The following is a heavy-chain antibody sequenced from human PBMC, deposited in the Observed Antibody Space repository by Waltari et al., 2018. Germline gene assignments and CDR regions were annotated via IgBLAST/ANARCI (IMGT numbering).Heavy chain of an antibody. CDR1: GYTFTDYY. Sequence: VQLVQSGAEVKKPGATVKISCKVSGYTFTDYYMHWVQQAPGKGLEWMGWISAYNGNTNYAQKLQGRVTMTTDTSTSTAYMELRSLRSDDTAVYYCARDDNWNGVPDYWGQGTLVTVSS. V-gene: IGHV1-18*04. CDR3: ARDDNWNGVPDY. D-gene: IGHD1-1*01. J-gene: IGHJ4*02. CDR2: ISAYNGNT.